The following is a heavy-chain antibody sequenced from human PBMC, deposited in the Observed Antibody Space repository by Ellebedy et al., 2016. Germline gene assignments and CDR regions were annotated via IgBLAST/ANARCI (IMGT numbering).Heavy chain of an antibody. CDR1: GGSFSGYY. V-gene: IGHV4-34*01. CDR3: ARDQALAKGGYFDY. CDR2: INHSGST. Sequence: GSLRLXCAVYGGSFSGYYWSWIRQPPGKGLEWIGEINHSGSTNYNPSLKSRVTISVDTSKNQFSLKLSSVTAADTAVYYCARDQALAKGGYFDYWGQGTLVTVSS. J-gene: IGHJ4*02. D-gene: IGHD3-16*01.